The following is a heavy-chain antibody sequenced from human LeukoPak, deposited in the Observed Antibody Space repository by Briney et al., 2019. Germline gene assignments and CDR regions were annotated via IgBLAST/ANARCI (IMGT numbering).Heavy chain of an antibody. CDR1: GYTFTSYG. CDR2: IIPIFGTT. V-gene: IGHV1-69*06. D-gene: IGHD3-10*01. Sequence: SVKVSCKASGYTFTSYGISWVRQAPGQGLEWMGGIIPIFGTTNYAQKFQGRVTITADKSMTTAYMELSSLRSEDTAVYYCARPRFPYYRLSGADYYYMDVWGKGTTVTVSS. J-gene: IGHJ6*03. CDR3: ARPRFPYYRLSGADYYYMDV.